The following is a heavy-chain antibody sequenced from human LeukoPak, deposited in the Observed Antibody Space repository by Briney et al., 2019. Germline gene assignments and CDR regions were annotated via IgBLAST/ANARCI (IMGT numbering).Heavy chain of an antibody. J-gene: IGHJ4*02. CDR1: GFTFGDYA. D-gene: IGHD3-3*01. CDR2: IRTDGSLT. CDR3: ARGRLEGGGFDH. V-gene: IGHV3-74*01. Sequence: GGSLRLSCTASGFTFGDYAMSWVRQAPGKGLVWVSRIRTDGSLTNYAESVKGRFTISRDNAKNTLYLQMNSLRVEDTAVYYCARGRLEGGGFDHWGQGILVTVSS.